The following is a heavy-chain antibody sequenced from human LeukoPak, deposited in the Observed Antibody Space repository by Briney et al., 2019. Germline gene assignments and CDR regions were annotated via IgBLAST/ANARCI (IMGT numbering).Heavy chain of an antibody. CDR1: GGSISSYY. Sequence: PSETLSLTCTVSGGSISSYYWSWIRQPPGKGLEWIGYIYYSGSTNYNPSLESRVTISVDTSKNQFSPKLSSVTAADTAVYYCATGGGRGVPYWGQGTLVTVSS. CDR3: ATGGGRGVPY. V-gene: IGHV4-59*08. D-gene: IGHD3-10*01. CDR2: IYYSGST. J-gene: IGHJ4*02.